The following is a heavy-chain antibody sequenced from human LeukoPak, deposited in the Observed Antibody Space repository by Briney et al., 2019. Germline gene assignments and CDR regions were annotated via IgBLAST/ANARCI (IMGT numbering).Heavy chain of an antibody. J-gene: IGHJ3*02. CDR1: GYTFTGYH. CDR2: INPNSGGT. V-gene: IGHV1-2*02. CDR3: ARDLSGYDAFDI. Sequence: ASVKVSCKASGYTFTGYHLYWVRQAPGQGLEWLGWINPNSGGTIYAQKFQGRVTMTRDTSISTIYMDLRSLRSDDTAIYYCARDLSGYDAFDIWGQGTMVTVSS. D-gene: IGHD1-26*01.